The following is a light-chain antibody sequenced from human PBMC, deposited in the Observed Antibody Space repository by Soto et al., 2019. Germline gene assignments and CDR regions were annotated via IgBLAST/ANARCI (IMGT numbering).Light chain of an antibody. CDR1: QSISDNY. Sequence: EIVLTQSPGTLSLSPGERATLSCRASQSISDNYLAWYQQKPGQAPRFLIYGASSRATGITDRFSGSGSGTDFTLTISRLEPEDCAVSYCQEYGSSSFSFGPGIKVDIK. V-gene: IGKV3-20*01. CDR2: GAS. CDR3: QEYGSSSFS. J-gene: IGKJ3*01.